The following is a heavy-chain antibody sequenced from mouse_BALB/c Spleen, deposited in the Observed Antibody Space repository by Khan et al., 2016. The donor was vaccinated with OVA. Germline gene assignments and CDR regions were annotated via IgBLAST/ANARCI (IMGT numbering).Heavy chain of an antibody. CDR2: INPSSGHT. Sequence: QVQLKQSGAELAKPGASVKMSCKASGYTFSNYWIHWVKQRPGQGLEWIGYINPSSGHTYYNQTFNDKATLTTDKSSSTAYMQLSSLTSEYSAVYYCARERIDYWGQGTTLTVSS. J-gene: IGHJ2*01. V-gene: IGHV1-7*01. CDR1: GYTFSNYW. CDR3: ARERIDY.